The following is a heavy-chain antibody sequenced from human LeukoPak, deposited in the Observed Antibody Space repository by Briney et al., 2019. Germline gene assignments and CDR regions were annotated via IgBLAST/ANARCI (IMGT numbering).Heavy chain of an antibody. V-gene: IGHV4-61*02. D-gene: IGHD3-22*01. J-gene: IGHJ4*02. CDR3: ARLTLSLDSSGSDY. CDR1: GGSISSGSYY. Sequence: PSQTLSLTCTVSGGSISSGSYYWSWIRQPAGKGLEWIGRIYTSGSTNYNPSLESRVTISVDTSKNQFSLKLSSVTAADTAVYYCARLTLSLDSSGSDYWGQGTLVTVSS. CDR2: IYTSGST.